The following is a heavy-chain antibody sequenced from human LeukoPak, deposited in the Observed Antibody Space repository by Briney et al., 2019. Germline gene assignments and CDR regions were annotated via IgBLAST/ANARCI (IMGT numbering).Heavy chain of an antibody. Sequence: PSETLSLTCTVPGYSISSGYYWGWMRQPPGKGLEWIGSIYYSGSTYYNPSLKSRVTISVDTSKNQFSLKLSSVTAADTAVYYCARGQRPDCFDYSGQGTLVTVSS. V-gene: IGHV4-38-2*02. J-gene: IGHJ4*02. CDR2: IYYSGST. CDR1: GYSISSGYY. CDR3: ARGQRPDCFDY.